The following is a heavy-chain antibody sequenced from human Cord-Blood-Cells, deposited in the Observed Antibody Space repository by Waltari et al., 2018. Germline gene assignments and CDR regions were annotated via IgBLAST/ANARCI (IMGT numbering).Heavy chain of an antibody. Sequence: EVKLVESGGGLIQPGGSLKLSCAASGFPVSSNYMRWVRQAPGKGLEWVSVIYSGGSKYYADSVKGRFTISRDNSKSTLYLQMSSLRAEDTAVYYCARWNYDFWSGYYDYWGQGTLVTVAS. CDR2: IYSGGSK. V-gene: IGHV3-53*01. CDR3: ARWNYDFWSGYYDY. D-gene: IGHD3-3*01. J-gene: IGHJ4*02. CDR1: GFPVSSNY.